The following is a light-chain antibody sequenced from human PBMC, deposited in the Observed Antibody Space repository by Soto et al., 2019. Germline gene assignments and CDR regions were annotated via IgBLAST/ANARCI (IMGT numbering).Light chain of an antibody. CDR3: SSYAGSNNFV. CDR1: SSDIGGYNS. V-gene: IGLV2-8*01. CDR2: EVN. Sequence: QSALTQPPSASGSPGQSVTISCTGTSSDIGGYNSVSWYQQHPGKAPRLMIYEVNKRPSGVPDRFSGSKSGNTASLTVSGLQPEDEADYYCSSYAGSNNFVFGTGTKLTVL. J-gene: IGLJ1*01.